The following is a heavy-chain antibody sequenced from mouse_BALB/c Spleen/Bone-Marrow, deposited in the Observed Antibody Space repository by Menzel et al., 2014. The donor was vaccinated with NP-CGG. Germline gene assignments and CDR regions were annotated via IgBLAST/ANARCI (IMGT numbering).Heavy chain of an antibody. CDR1: GYTFTDYS. CDR2: VNPNIGGT. J-gene: IGHJ3*01. V-gene: IGHV1-18*01. CDR3: ARGRTAY. Sequence: EVQLQESGPELLKPGASVKISCKTSGYTFTDYSLHWVKQSHGKSLEWIGGVNPNIGGTNYNQKFKGKATLTLDKSSSTAYMELRSLTSEDSAVYYCARGRTAYWGQGTLVTVSA.